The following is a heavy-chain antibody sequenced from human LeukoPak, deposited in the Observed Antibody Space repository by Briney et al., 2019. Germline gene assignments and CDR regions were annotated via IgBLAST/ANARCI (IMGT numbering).Heavy chain of an antibody. J-gene: IGHJ4*02. D-gene: IGHD3-10*01. CDR3: ARESYVI. V-gene: IGHV3-30*04. CDR2: ISYDGSNK. CDR1: GFTFSGYA. Sequence: GGSQRLSCAASGFTFSGYAMHWVRQAPGKGLEWVAVISYDGSNKYYADSVKGRFTISRDNSKNTLYLQMNSLRAEDTAVYYCARESYVIWGQGTLVTVSS.